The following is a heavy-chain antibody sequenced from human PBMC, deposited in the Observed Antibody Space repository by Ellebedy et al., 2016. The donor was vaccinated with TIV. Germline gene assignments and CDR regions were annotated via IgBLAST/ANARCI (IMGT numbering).Heavy chain of an antibody. V-gene: IGHV3-7*01. CDR3: ATNKDYIMGY. Sequence: GESLKISCAASGFTFSDYWMSWVRQAPGKGLEWVANIKQAGSEKWYVDSVKGRFTISRDNAKNTLYLQMNSLRAEDTAVYYCATNKDYIMGYWGQGTLVTVSS. CDR2: IKQAGSEK. J-gene: IGHJ4*02. CDR1: GFTFSDYW. D-gene: IGHD4-11*01.